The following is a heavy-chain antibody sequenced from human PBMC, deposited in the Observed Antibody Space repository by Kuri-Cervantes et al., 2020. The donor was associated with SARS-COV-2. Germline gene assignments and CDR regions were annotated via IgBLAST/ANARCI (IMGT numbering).Heavy chain of an antibody. Sequence: ESLKISCTVSGYSISSGYHWGWIRQPPGKGLEWIGSIYYSGSTFYSPSLMSRVTISVDTSKNQFSLELTSVTAADTAIYYCARGRGGRIAVAGYLFDYWGQGTLVTVSS. CDR3: ARGRGGRIAVAGYLFDY. CDR2: IYYSGST. D-gene: IGHD6-19*01. CDR1: GYSISSGYH. V-gene: IGHV4-38-2*02. J-gene: IGHJ4*02.